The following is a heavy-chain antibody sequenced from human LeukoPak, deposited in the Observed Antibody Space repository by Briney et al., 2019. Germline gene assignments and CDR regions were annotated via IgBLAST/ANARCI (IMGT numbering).Heavy chain of an antibody. V-gene: IGHV4-39*01. CDR2: IYYTGRT. J-gene: IGHJ4*02. CDR1: GGFISSSNYY. Sequence: SENLSLTCTVSGGFISSSNYYWGWIRQPPGKGLDWVGNIYYTGRTYYNPSLNGRVTLSVDTSQNHFSLQLSSVTAADTAVYYCVRLYYYDNSRPPLWGQGTLVIVSS. D-gene: IGHD3-22*01. CDR3: VRLYYYDNSRPPL.